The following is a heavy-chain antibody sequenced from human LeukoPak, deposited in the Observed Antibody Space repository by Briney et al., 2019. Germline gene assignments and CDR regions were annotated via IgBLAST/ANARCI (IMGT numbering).Heavy chain of an antibody. V-gene: IGHV3-48*03. CDR2: ISSSGTTI. D-gene: IGHD3-3*01. J-gene: IGHJ4*02. CDR1: GFTFSNYE. Sequence: GGSLRLSCAASGFTFSNYEMNWVRQAPGKGLEWVSYISSSGTTIYYADSVKGRFTISRDYAKKSLYLQMNSLRAEDTAVYYCARSARLMKGVVEVTALDDWGQGTLVTVSS. CDR3: ARSARLMKGVVEVTALDD.